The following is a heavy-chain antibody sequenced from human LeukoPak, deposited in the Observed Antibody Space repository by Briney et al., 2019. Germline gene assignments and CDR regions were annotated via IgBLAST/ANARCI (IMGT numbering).Heavy chain of an antibody. J-gene: IGHJ3*02. V-gene: IGHV3-23*01. D-gene: IGHD5-12*01. CDR3: VFEGATGLDAFDI. CDR2: ISGSGSST. Sequence: HPGGTLSLSCAASGFPLSSYAWSWFRQPPGKGLEWVSAISGSGSSTYYADSVKGRFTISRDNSKNTLYLQMNSLRAEDTAVYYCVFEGATGLDAFDIWGQGTMVTVSS. CDR1: GFPLSSYA.